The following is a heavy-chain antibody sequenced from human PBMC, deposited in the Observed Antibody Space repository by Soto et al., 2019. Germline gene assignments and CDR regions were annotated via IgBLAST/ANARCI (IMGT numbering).Heavy chain of an antibody. J-gene: IGHJ5*02. Sequence: QAHLVESGGGVVQPGRSLRLSCAASGFTFSTYGMHWVRQAPGKGLEWVAIIWYDGSNKYYADSVKGRFTIYRDDSKNTLYLQMNSLRVEDTAVYFCARDASAYDGGWYPRGFDPWGQGTLVTVSS. CDR2: IWYDGSNK. D-gene: IGHD6-19*01. CDR1: GFTFSTYG. CDR3: ARDASAYDGGWYPRGFDP. V-gene: IGHV3-33*01.